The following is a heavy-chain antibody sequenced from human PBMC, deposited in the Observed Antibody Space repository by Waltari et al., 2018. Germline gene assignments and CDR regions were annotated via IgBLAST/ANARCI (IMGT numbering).Heavy chain of an antibody. V-gene: IGHV4-34*01. CDR3: ASAPRVAATMGDY. D-gene: IGHD2-15*01. CDR2: INHSGST. Sequence: QVQLQQWGAGLLKPSETLSLTCAVYGWSFSGYYWSWIRQPPGKGLEWIGEINHSGSTNYNTSLKSRVTISVDTSKNQFSLKLSSVTAADTAVYYCASAPRVAATMGDYWGQGTLVTVSS. CDR1: GWSFSGYY. J-gene: IGHJ4*02.